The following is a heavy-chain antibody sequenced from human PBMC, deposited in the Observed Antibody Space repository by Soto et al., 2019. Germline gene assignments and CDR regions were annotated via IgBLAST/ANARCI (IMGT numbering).Heavy chain of an antibody. CDR1: GGSISSYY. D-gene: IGHD3-10*01. J-gene: IGHJ6*02. Sequence: SETLSLTCTVSGGSISSYYWSWIRQPAGKGLEWIGRIYTSGSTNYNPSLKSRVTMSVDTSKNQFSLKLSSVTAADTAVYYCARDSPLITMVRGVIQDYYYYYGMDVWGQGTTVTVSS. CDR3: ARDSPLITMVRGVIQDYYYYYGMDV. V-gene: IGHV4-4*07. CDR2: IYTSGST.